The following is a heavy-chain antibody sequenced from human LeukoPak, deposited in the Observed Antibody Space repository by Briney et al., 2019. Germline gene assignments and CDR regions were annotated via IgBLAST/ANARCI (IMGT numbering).Heavy chain of an antibody. J-gene: IGHJ5*02. CDR3: ARGGGIAAAGGLDWFDP. CDR1: GYTFTGYY. Sequence: ASVKVSCKASGYTFTGYYMHWVRQAPGQGLEWMGWINPNSGGTNYAQKFQGRVTMTRDTSISTAYMELSRLRSDDTAVYYCARGGGIAAAGGLDWFDPWGQGTLVTVSS. V-gene: IGHV1-2*02. D-gene: IGHD6-13*01. CDR2: INPNSGGT.